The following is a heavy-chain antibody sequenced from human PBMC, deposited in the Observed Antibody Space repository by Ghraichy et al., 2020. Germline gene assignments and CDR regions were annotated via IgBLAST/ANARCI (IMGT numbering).Heavy chain of an antibody. J-gene: IGHJ6*02. Sequence: GGSLRLSCAASGFTFSSYAMSWVRQAPGKGLEWVSAISGSGGSTYYADSVKGRFTISRDNSKNTLYLQMNSLSAEDTAVYYCAKDGKVAVAPYYYYGMDVWGQGTTVTVSS. CDR1: GFTFSSYA. CDR2: ISGSGGST. CDR3: AKDGKVAVAPYYYYGMDV. D-gene: IGHD6-19*01. V-gene: IGHV3-23*01.